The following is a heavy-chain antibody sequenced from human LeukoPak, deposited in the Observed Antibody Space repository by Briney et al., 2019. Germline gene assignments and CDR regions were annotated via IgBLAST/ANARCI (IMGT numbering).Heavy chain of an antibody. CDR1: GFPLSSYS. D-gene: IGHD2-15*01. CDR2: ISSSGSAI. CDR3: VRVKGSYFDY. V-gene: IGHV3-48*01. J-gene: IGHJ4*02. Sequence: GGSLRLSCAASGFPLSSYSLNWVRQAPGEGIEWVSYISSSGSAIYHVDSVKGRFTVSRDNAKNSLFLQMNSPRAEDTAVYYCVRVKGSYFDYWGQGALVTVSS.